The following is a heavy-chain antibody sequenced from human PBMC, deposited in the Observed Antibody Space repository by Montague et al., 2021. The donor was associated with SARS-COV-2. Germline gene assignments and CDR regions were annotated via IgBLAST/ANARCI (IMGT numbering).Heavy chain of an antibody. CDR1: GGSFSGYY. CDR3: ARGDIVVVPAALGIAFYYYYYMDV. V-gene: IGHV4-34*01. D-gene: IGHD2-2*01. J-gene: IGHJ6*03. Sequence: SETLSLTCAVYGGSFSGYYWGWIRQPPGKGLEWIGEINHSGSTNXNPSLKSRVTISVDTSKNQFSLKLSSVTAADTAVYYCARGDIVVVPAALGIAFYYYYYMDVWGKGTTVTVSS. CDR2: INHSGST.